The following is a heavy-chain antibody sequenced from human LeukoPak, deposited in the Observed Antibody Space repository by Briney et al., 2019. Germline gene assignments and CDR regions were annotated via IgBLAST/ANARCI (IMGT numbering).Heavy chain of an antibody. J-gene: IGHJ4*02. CDR3: AGGERVNLWIFEGYDY. Sequence: PGGSLRLSCAASGFTFSNYAMHWVRQAPGEGLEWVGMIWYDGSNENYADSVRGRFTISRDNVKNTLYLQMSSLRAEDTVVYYCAGGERVNLWIFEGYDYWGRGTLVTVSS. V-gene: IGHV3-33*08. CDR1: GFTFSNYA. CDR2: IWYDGSNE. D-gene: IGHD3-3*01.